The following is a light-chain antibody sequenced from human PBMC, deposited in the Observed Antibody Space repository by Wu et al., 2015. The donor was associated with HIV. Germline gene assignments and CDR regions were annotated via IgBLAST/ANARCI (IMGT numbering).Light chain of an antibody. J-gene: IGKJ1*01. CDR2: GVS. Sequence: EIVLTQSPGTLYLSPGDRATLSCRASQTISANYVAWYQQKPGQAPRLLIFGVSNRATGIPPRFSGSGSGTDFTLTISGLELEDFAMYYCQQYDNSPPWTFGQGTRVE. CDR3: QQYDNSPPWT. CDR1: QTISANY. V-gene: IGKV3-20*01.